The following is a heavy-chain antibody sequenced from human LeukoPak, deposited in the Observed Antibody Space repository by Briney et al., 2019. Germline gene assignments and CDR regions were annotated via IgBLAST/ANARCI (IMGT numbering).Heavy chain of an antibody. CDR1: GYTLTELS. V-gene: IGHV1-24*01. D-gene: IGHD6-19*01. Sequence: ASVKVSCKVCGYTLTELSMHWVRQAPGKGLEWMGGFDPEDGETIYAQKFQGRVTMTEDTSTDTAYMELSSLRSEDTAVYYCATGDSYSSGWYYFDYWGQGTLVTVSS. CDR3: ATGDSYSSGWYYFDY. CDR2: FDPEDGET. J-gene: IGHJ4*02.